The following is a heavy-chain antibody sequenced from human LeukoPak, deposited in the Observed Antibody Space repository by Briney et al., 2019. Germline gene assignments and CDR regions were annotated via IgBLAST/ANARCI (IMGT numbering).Heavy chain of an antibody. J-gene: IGHJ6*02. CDR2: IRSKANGETR. Sequence: GGSLRLSCAASGFTFSSYAMSWVRQAPGKGLEWVGFIRSKANGETRGYAASVKGRFTISRDDSKSIAYLQMNSLKTEDTAVYYCTREPISGYDSEEYYYYGMDVWGQETLVTVSS. CDR1: GFTFSSYA. V-gene: IGHV3-49*04. CDR3: TREPISGYDSEEYYYYGMDV. D-gene: IGHD5-12*01.